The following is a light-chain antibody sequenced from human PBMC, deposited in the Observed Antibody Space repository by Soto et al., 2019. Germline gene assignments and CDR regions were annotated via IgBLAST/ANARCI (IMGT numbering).Light chain of an antibody. V-gene: IGKV3-11*01. CDR2: DAS. CDR1: QSVSSY. CDR3: QQRDNWPWT. J-gene: IGKJ1*01. Sequence: EIVLTQSPATLSLSPGERATLSCRASQSVSSYLAWYQQKPGQAPRLLIYDASNRATGIPARFSGSGSGTDFTRTISSLEPEEFAIYYCQQRDNWPWTFGQGTKVEIK.